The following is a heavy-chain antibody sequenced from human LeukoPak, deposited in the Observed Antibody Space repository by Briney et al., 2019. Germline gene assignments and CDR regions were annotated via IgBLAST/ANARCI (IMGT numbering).Heavy chain of an antibody. CDR3: ARGRYSYGSVRPVDY. J-gene: IGHJ4*02. D-gene: IGHD5-18*01. Sequence: SETLSLTCAVYGGSFSGYYWSWIRQPPGKGLEWIGEINHSGSTNYNPSLKSRVTISVDTSKNQFSLKLSSVTAADTAVYYCARGRYSYGSVRPVDYWGQGTLVTVSS. CDR2: INHSGST. V-gene: IGHV4-34*01. CDR1: GGSFSGYY.